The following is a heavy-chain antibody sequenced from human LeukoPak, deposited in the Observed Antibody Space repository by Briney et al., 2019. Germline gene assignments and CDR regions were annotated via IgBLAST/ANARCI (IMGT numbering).Heavy chain of an antibody. CDR2: IYSGGGT. CDR1: GFTVSSNY. D-gene: IGHD5-12*01. V-gene: IGHV3-53*01. CDR3: AKGSGYDTDFDY. J-gene: IGHJ4*02. Sequence: PGGSLRLSCAASGFTVSSNYMSWVRQAPGKGLEWVSVIYSGGGTDYADSVKGRFTISRDNSKNTLYLQMNSLRAEDTAVYYCAKGSGYDTDFDYWGQGTLVSVSS.